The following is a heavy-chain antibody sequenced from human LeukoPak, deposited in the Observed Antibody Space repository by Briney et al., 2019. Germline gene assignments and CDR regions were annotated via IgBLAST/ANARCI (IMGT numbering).Heavy chain of an antibody. Sequence: HTGGSLRLSCAASGFTFISYAMAWVRQAPGKGLEWVSGISGSGARTFYADSVKGRFTISRDNSKNTLDLQMNSLRAEDTGTYYCAKADCGGECYYVMAVWGQGTTVTVSS. D-gene: IGHD2-21*01. CDR1: GFTFISYA. J-gene: IGHJ6*02. CDR2: ISGSGART. CDR3: AKADCGGECYYVMAV. V-gene: IGHV3-23*01.